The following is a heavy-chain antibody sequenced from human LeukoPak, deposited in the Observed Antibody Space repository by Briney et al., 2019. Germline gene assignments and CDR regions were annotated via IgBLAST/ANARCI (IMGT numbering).Heavy chain of an antibody. D-gene: IGHD5-12*01. J-gene: IGHJ4*02. Sequence: PGGSLRLSCAASGFTFSSYTMNSVRHAPGKGLEWVSSIDNDGSYIYYADSVKGRFTLSRDNAENSVHLQMISLRAEDTAVYYCATKYSAGWLFDYWGQGTLVTVSS. CDR1: GFTFSSYT. CDR3: ATKYSAGWLFDY. CDR2: IDNDGSYI. V-gene: IGHV3-21*01.